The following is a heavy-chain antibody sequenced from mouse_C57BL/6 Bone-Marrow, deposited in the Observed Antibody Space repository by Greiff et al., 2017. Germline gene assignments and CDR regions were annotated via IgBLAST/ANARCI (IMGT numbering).Heavy chain of an antibody. Sequence: LKQSGAELVRPGSSVQLSCKASYFAFMASAMSWVKQRPGHGLDWIGSFTMYSDATEYRENFKGKATLSENTSSSTAYMELKSLTSKESEDYYGARGLLPYLVREGWGTGATGTVAS. J-gene: IGHJ1*03. CDR2: FTMYSDAT. CDR3: ARGLLPYLVREG. V-gene: IGHV1-49*01. CDR1: YFAFMASA. D-gene: IGHD2-3*01.